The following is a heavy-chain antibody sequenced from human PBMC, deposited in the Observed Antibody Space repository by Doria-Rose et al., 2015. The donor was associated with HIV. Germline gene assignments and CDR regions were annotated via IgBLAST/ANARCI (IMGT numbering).Heavy chain of an antibody. CDR3: ARIKSSRWYHKYYFDF. CDR2: NFSDDER. J-gene: IGHJ4*02. V-gene: IGHV2-26*01. CDR1: GVSLSSPGMG. Sequence: QVTLKESGPVLVKPTETLTLTCTVSGVSLSSPGMGVSWIRQPPGKALEWLANNFSDDERSYKTSLKSRLTISRGTSKHQVVLTMTDMDPVDTATYYCARIKSSRWYHKYYFDFWGQGTLVIVSA. D-gene: IGHD6-13*01.